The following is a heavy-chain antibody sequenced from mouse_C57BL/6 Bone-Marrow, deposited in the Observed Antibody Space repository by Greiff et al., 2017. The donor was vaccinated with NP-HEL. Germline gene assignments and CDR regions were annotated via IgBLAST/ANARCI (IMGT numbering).Heavy chain of an antibody. CDR3: VRQGSYYGSSYWYFDV. Sequence: EVKVVESGGGLVQPKGSLKLSCAASGFTFNTYAMHWVRQAPGKGLEWVARIRSKSSNYATYYADSVKDRFTISRDDSQSMLYLQMNNLKTEDTAMYYCVRQGSYYGSSYWYFDVWGTGTTVTVSS. V-gene: IGHV10-3*01. CDR1: GFTFNTYA. CDR2: IRSKSSNYAT. J-gene: IGHJ1*03. D-gene: IGHD1-1*01.